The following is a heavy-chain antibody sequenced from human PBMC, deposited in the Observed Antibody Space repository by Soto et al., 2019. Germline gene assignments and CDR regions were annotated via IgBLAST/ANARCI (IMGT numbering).Heavy chain of an antibody. Sequence: GASVKVSCKASGGTFSSYAISWVRQAPGQGLEWMGGIIPIFGTANYAQKFQGRVTITADESTSTAYMELSSLRSEDTAMYYCARHRGHTAIHAFDIWGQGTMVTVSS. CDR2: IIPIFGTA. V-gene: IGHV1-69*13. D-gene: IGHD5-18*01. CDR3: ARHRGHTAIHAFDI. CDR1: GGTFSSYA. J-gene: IGHJ3*02.